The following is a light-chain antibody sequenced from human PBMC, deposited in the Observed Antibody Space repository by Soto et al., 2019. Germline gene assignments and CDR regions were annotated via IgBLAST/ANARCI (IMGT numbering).Light chain of an antibody. J-gene: IGKJ4*01. CDR3: QQYDNLPIT. V-gene: IGKV1-33*01. CDR1: QDISNY. CDR2: DAS. Sequence: DIQMPQSPSSLSASVGDRDTITCQASQDISNYLNWYQQKPGKAPKLLIYDASNLETGVPSRFSGSGSGIDFTFTISSLQPEDIATYYCQQYDNLPITFGGGTKVEIK.